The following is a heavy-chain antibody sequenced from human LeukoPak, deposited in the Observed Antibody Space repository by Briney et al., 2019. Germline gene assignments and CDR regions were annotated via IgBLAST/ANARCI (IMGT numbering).Heavy chain of an antibody. CDR2: MNPNSGNT. CDR1: GGTFSSYD. CDR3: ARTAKYYDFWSGYGWGYYYYMDV. J-gene: IGHJ6*03. D-gene: IGHD3-3*01. Sequence: ASVKVSCKASGGTFSSYDINWVRQATGQGLEWMGWMNPNSGNTGYAQKFQGRVTITRNTSISTAYMELSSLRSEDTAVYYCARTAKYYDFWSGYGWGYYYYMDVWGKGTTVTVSS. V-gene: IGHV1-8*03.